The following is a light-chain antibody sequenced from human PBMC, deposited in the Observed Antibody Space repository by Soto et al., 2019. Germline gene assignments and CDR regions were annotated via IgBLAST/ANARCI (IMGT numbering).Light chain of an antibody. CDR1: QSIYSS. CDR3: QQSYSAPYT. J-gene: IGKJ2*01. CDR2: AAS. Sequence: DIQMTQSPSSLSASVGDRVTITCRASQSIYSSLNWYHQKPGKAPKLLIYAASNLQSGVPSRFSGRGSGTDFTRSISSLQPEDFATYYCQQSYSAPYTFGQGTKLEI. V-gene: IGKV1-39*01.